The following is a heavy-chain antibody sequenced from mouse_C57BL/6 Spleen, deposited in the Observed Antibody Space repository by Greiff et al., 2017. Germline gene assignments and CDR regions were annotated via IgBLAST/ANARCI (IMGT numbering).Heavy chain of an antibody. Sequence: EVKLVESGAELVRPGASVKLSCTASGFNIKDYYMHWVQQRPEQGLEWIGRMDPEDGDTEYAPRIPGKATMTADTSSNTAYLQLSSLTSEDTAVYYCTPITTVGYFGYWGQGTTLTVSS. V-gene: IGHV14-1*01. CDR3: TPITTVGYFGY. CDR2: MDPEDGDT. J-gene: IGHJ2*01. CDR1: GFNIKDYY. D-gene: IGHD1-1*01.